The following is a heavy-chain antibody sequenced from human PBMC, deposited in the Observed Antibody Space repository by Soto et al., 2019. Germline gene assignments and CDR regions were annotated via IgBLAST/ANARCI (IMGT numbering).Heavy chain of an antibody. CDR1: GFSFSSFA. CDR2: TSGDGGST. J-gene: IGHJ6*02. V-gene: IGHV3-23*01. D-gene: IGHD3-3*01. CDR3: AKGMGLPSGVSLDV. Sequence: VQLLESGGGLVQPGGSLRLSCAASGFSFSSFAMSWVRQAPGKGLEWVSVTSGDGGSTYSADSVRGRFIISRDNSKNMLYLQMNSLRAEDTAVYSCAKGMGLPSGVSLDVWGQGTTVTVSS.